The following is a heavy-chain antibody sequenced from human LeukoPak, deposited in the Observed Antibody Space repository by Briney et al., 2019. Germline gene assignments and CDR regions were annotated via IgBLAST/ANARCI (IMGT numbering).Heavy chain of an antibody. V-gene: IGHV4-4*02. Sequence: SSETLSLTCAVSGGSISSSNWWSWVRQPPGKGLEWIGEINHSGSTNYNPSLKSRVTISVDTSKNQFSLKLSSVTAADTAVYYCARYHLGRGYYSWGYFDYWGQETLVTVSS. CDR2: INHSGST. CDR3: ARYHLGRGYYSWGYFDY. J-gene: IGHJ4*02. D-gene: IGHD3-3*01. CDR1: GGSISSSNW.